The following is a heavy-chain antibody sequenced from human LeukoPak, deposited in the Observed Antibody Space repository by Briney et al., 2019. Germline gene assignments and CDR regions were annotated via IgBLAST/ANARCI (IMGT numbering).Heavy chain of an antibody. Sequence: ASVKVSCKASGYTFTIYAMHWVRQAPGQRLEWMGWINAGNGNTKYSQKFQGRVTITRDTSASTAYMELRSLRSEDTAVYYCARTRYCSGGSCFAFDIWGQGTMVTVSS. CDR1: GYTFTIYA. D-gene: IGHD2-15*01. CDR2: INAGNGNT. CDR3: ARTRYCSGGSCFAFDI. V-gene: IGHV1-3*01. J-gene: IGHJ3*02.